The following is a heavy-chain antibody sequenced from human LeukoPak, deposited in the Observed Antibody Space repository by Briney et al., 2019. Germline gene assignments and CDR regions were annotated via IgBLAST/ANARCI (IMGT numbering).Heavy chain of an antibody. CDR1: GFTFSSYG. V-gene: IGHV3-30*18. J-gene: IGHJ5*02. CDR3: AKGVGWFDP. Sequence: PGGSLRLSCAASGFTFSSYGMHWVRQAPGKGLEWVAVISYDGSNKYYADSVKGRFTISRDNSKNTLYLQMNSLRAEDTAVYYCAKGVGWFDPWGQGTLATVSS. CDR2: ISYDGSNK.